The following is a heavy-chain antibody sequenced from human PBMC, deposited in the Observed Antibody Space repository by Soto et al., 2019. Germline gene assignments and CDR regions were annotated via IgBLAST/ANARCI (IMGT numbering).Heavy chain of an antibody. CDR1: GFTFDNYA. CDR2: ISWNSNTI. V-gene: IGHV3-9*01. D-gene: IGHD6-19*01. CDR3: ARDKGSGWADLDY. Sequence: PVGSLRLSCAASGFTFDNYAMHWVRQAPGKGLEWVSGISWNSNTIAYADSVKGRFTISRDSAKNSLYLQMNSLRAEDTAFYYCARDKGSGWADLDYWGQGTLVTVSS. J-gene: IGHJ4*02.